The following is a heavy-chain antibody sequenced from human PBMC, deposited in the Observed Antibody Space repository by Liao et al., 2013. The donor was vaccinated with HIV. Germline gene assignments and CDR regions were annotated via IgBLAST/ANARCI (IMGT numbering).Heavy chain of an antibody. CDR1: GGSISSHY. V-gene: IGHV4-59*10. CDR3: ARAQFLEWPVDY. J-gene: IGHJ4*02. Sequence: QVQLEQWGAGLLKPSETLSLTCTVSGGSISSHYCNWIRQPAGKGLEWIGHIYPSGKTKYNPSLKSRVTMSLDTSKNQISLNLSSVTAADTAVYYCARAQFLEWPVDYWGQGALVTVSS. CDR2: IYPSGKT. D-gene: IGHD3-3*01.